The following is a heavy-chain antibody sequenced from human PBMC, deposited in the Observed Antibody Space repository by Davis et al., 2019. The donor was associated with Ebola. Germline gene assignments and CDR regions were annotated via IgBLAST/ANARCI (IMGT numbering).Heavy chain of an antibody. CDR3: AREDDFWSGYYPSYGMDV. Sequence: ASVKVSCKASGYTFTNYYMHWVRQAPGQGLEWMGWISAYNGNTNYAQKLQGRVTMTTDTSTSTAYMELRSLRSDDTAVYYCAREDDFWSGYYPSYGMDVWGQGTTVTVSS. CDR2: ISAYNGNT. D-gene: IGHD3-3*01. CDR1: GYTFTNYY. V-gene: IGHV1-18*04. J-gene: IGHJ6*02.